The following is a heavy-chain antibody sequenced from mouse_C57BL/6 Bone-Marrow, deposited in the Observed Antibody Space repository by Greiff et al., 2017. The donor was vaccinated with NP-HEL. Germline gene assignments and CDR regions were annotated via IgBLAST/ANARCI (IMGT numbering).Heavy chain of an antibody. CDR1: GYTFTSYG. CDR3: ARSRPYYFDY. CDR2: IYPRSGNT. Sequence: QVQLKESGAELARPGASVKLSCKASGYTFTSYGISWVKQRTGQGLEWIGEIYPRSGNTYYNEKFKGKATLTADKSSSTAYMELRSPTSEDSAVYFCARSRPYYFDYWGQGTTLTVSS. V-gene: IGHV1-81*01. J-gene: IGHJ2*01.